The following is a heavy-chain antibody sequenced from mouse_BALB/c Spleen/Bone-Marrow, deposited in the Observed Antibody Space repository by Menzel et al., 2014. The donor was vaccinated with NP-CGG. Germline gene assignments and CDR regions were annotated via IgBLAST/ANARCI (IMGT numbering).Heavy chain of an antibody. CDR1: GFTFSYYG. D-gene: IGHD3-1*01. CDR3: ARDSSGYFDY. V-gene: IGHV5-9-4*01. CDR2: ISSGGSYT. Sequence: DVKLQESGGGLVKPGGSLKLSRAASGFTFSYYGMSWVRQSPEKRLEWVAEISSGGSYTYYPDTVTGRFTISRDNAKNTLYLEMRCLRSEDTAMYYCARDSSGYFDYWGQGTTLTVSS. J-gene: IGHJ2*01.